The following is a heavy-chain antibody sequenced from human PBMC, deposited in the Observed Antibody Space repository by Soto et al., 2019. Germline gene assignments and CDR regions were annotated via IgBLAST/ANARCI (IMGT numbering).Heavy chain of an antibody. J-gene: IGHJ4*02. CDR1: GGSFSGYY. CDR2: INHSGST. V-gene: IGHV4-34*01. CDR3: ARGRRWLVGYFDY. D-gene: IGHD2-15*01. Sequence: SETLSLTCAVYGGSFSGYYWSWIRQPPGKGLEWIGEINHSGSTNYNPSLKSRVTISVDTSKNQFSLKLSSVTAADTAVYYCARGRRWLVGYFDYWGQGTLVTVS.